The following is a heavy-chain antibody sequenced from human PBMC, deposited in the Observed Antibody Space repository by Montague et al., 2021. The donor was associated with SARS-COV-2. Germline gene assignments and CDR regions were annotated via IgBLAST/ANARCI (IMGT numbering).Heavy chain of an antibody. CDR2: INHSGST. D-gene: IGHD3-10*01. CDR1: SGSFRGYY. V-gene: IGHV4-34*01. J-gene: IGHJ6*02. CDR3: ARLVAITLVRGITKADFSNYGMDV. Sequence: SETLSLTCAVSSGSFRGYYWSWIRQPPGKGLEWIGEINHSGSTTHNPSLESRVSISVDTSNKQFSLKVTSVTAADTAVYYCARLVAITLVRGITKADFSNYGMDVWGQGTTVTVSS.